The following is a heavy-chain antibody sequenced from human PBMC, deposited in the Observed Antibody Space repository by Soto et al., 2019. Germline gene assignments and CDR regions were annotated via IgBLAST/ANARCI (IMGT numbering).Heavy chain of an antibody. CDR2: INHGGST. V-gene: IGHV4-34*01. D-gene: IGHD1-26*01. J-gene: IGHJ4*02. Sequence: QVQLQQWGAGLLKPSETLSLTCAVYGGSFSGYYWSWIRQPPGKGLDWIGEINHGGSTNYNPSLKSRVTISVDTSKNQFSLKLSSVTAADTAVYYCARGKVRYSGSYYGGFDYWGQGTLVTVSS. CDR3: ARGKVRYSGSYYGGFDY. CDR1: GGSFSGYY.